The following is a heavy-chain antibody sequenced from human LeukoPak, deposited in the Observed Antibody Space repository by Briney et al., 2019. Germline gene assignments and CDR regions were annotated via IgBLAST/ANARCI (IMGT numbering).Heavy chain of an antibody. CDR3: ARGNYDLPGFDF. J-gene: IGHJ4*02. Sequence: SETLSLTCAVYGGSFSGYYWSWIRQPPGKGLEWIGEINHSGSTNYNPSLKSRVTISVDTSKNQFSLNLSSVTAADTAIYYCARGNYDLPGFDFWGQGTLVTVSS. V-gene: IGHV4-34*01. CDR1: GGSFSGYY. D-gene: IGHD3-22*01. CDR2: INHSGST.